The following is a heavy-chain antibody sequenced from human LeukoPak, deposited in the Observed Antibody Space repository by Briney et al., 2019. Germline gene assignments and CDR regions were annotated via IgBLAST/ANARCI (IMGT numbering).Heavy chain of an antibody. Sequence: PGGSLRLSCAASGFTFSNAWMSWVRQAPGKGLEWVGRIKSKTDGGTTDYAAPVKGRFTISRDESKNTLYLQMNSLKTEDTAVYYCTTDFQITFGGVIVSHFDYWGQGTLVTVSS. V-gene: IGHV3-15*01. CDR1: GFTFSNAW. D-gene: IGHD3-16*02. CDR3: TTDFQITFGGVIVSHFDY. J-gene: IGHJ4*02. CDR2: IKSKTDGGTT.